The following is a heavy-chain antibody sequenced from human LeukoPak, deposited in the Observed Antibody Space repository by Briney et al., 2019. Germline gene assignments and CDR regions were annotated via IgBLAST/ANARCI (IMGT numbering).Heavy chain of an antibody. Sequence: SETLSLTCAVYGGSFSGYYWSWIRQPPGKGLEWIGEINHSGSTNYNPSLKSQVTMSVDTSKNQFSLKLSSVIAADTAVYYCASRNRITVFGVITEYYMDVWGKGTTVTVSS. CDR3: ASRNRITVFGVITEYYMDV. V-gene: IGHV4-34*01. J-gene: IGHJ6*03. D-gene: IGHD3-3*01. CDR1: GGSFSGYY. CDR2: INHSGST.